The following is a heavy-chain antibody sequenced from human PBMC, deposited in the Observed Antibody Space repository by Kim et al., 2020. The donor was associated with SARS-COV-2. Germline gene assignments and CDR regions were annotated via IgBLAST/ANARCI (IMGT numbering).Heavy chain of an antibody. CDR2: ISSSSSTI. Sequence: GGSLRLSCAASGFTFSSYSMNWVRQAPGKGLEWVSYISSSSSTIYYADSVKGRFTISRDNAKNSLYLQMNSLRDEDTAVYYCARDLLNYYDSSGYPDYWGQGTLVTVSS. J-gene: IGHJ4*02. V-gene: IGHV3-48*02. D-gene: IGHD3-22*01. CDR3: ARDLLNYYDSSGYPDY. CDR1: GFTFSSYS.